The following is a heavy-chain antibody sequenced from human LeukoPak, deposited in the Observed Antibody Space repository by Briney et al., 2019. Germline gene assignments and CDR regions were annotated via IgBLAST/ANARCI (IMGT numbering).Heavy chain of an antibody. J-gene: IGHJ4*01. CDR3: AKGIYSSGWSYFDY. D-gene: IGHD6-19*01. CDR2: LSGSGITT. Sequence: GGSLRLSCAASGFTFSNSAMSWVRQAPGKGLEWVSTLSGSGITTYYADYVNGRFTISRDNSKNTLYLQMNSLRAEDTAVYYCAKGIYSSGWSYFDYWGHGTLVTVSS. CDR1: GFTFSNSA. V-gene: IGHV3-23*01.